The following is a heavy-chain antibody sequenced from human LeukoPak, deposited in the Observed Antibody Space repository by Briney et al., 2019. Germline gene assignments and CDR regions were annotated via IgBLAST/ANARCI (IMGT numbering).Heavy chain of an antibody. Sequence: SVKVSCKASGGTFSSYAISWVRQAPGQGLEWMGRIIPILGIANYAQKFQGRVTITADKSTSTAYMELSSLRSEDTAVYYCARENDSSGYYYADYWGQGTLVTVSS. CDR3: ARENDSSGYYYADY. CDR1: GGTFSSYA. CDR2: IIPILGIA. D-gene: IGHD3-22*01. J-gene: IGHJ4*02. V-gene: IGHV1-69*04.